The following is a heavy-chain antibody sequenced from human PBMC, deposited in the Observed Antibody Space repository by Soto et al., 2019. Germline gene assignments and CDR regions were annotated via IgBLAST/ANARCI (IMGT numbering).Heavy chain of an antibody. J-gene: IGHJ5*01. D-gene: IGHD3-10*01. CDR2: INSSGSNR. CDR3: VRAPYGFTSWFDS. CDR1: GFAFSNYW. Sequence: GSLRLSCAASGFAFSNYWMHWVRQAPGKGLEWVSPINSSGSNRYYADSVKGRFTISRDNAKNSLYLQMNSLRAEDTAVYYCVRAPYGFTSWFDSWGQGTLVTVSS. V-gene: IGHV3-21*04.